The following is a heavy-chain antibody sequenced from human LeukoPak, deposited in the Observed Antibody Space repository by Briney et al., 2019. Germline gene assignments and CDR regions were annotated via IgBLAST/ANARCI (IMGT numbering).Heavy chain of an antibody. Sequence: PSETLSLTCAVYGGSFSGYYWSWIRQPPGKGLEWIGEINHSGSTNYNPSLKSRVTISVDTSKNQFSLKLSSVTAADMAVYYCARAPRAVAATPVFWFDPWGQGTLVTVSS. V-gene: IGHV4-34*01. D-gene: IGHD2-15*01. J-gene: IGHJ5*02. CDR1: GGSFSGYY. CDR3: ARAPRAVAATPVFWFDP. CDR2: INHSGST.